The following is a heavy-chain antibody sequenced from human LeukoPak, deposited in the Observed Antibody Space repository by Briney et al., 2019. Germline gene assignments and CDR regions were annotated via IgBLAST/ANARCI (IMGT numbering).Heavy chain of an antibody. CDR3: ARSGKIYFDWLLDY. Sequence: GGSLRLSCAASGFTVRSNYMSWVRQVPGKGLEWVSYIGRSGTTIHYADSVKGRFTISWDNAKKSLYLQMNSLRAEDTAVYYCARSGKIYFDWLLDYWGQGTLVTVSS. V-gene: IGHV3-11*04. D-gene: IGHD3-9*01. CDR1: GFTVRSNY. J-gene: IGHJ4*02. CDR2: IGRSGTTI.